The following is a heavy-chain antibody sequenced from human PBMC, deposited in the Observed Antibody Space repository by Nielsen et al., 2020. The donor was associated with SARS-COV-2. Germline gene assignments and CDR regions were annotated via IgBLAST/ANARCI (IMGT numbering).Heavy chain of an antibody. CDR2: ISWDGGST. CDR3: AKDSGQATVTTSTLTN. CDR1: GFTFDDYT. V-gene: IGHV3-43*01. J-gene: IGHJ4*02. Sequence: GESLKISCAASGFTFDDYTMHWVRQASGKGLEWVSLISWDGGSTYYADSVKGRFTISRDNSKNSLYLQMNSLRTEDTALYYCAKDSGQATVTTSTLTNWGQGTLVTVSS. D-gene: IGHD4-17*01.